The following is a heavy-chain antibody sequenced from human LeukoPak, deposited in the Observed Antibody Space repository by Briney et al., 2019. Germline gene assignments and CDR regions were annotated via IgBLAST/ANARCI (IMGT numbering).Heavy chain of an antibody. V-gene: IGHV3-30-3*01. Sequence: GGSLRLSCAASGFTFSSYAMHWVRQAPGKGLEWVAVISYDGSNKYYADSVKGRFTISRDNSKNTLYLQMNSLRAEDTAVYYCARAGDYWAREPWSPSPQ. CDR3: ARAGDY. CDR1: GFTFSSYA. CDR2: ISYDGSNK. J-gene: IGHJ4*02.